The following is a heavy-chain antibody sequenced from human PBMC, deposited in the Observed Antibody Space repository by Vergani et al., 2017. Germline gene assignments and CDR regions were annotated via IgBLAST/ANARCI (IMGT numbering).Heavy chain of an antibody. CDR3: ARVHVAGAPLFDY. J-gene: IGHJ4*02. CDR2: IWYDGSNK. D-gene: IGHD6-19*01. CDR1: GFTFSSYG. V-gene: IGHV3-33*01. Sequence: QVQLVESGGGVVQPGRSLRLSCAASGFTFSSYGMHWVRQAPGKGLEWVAVIWYDGSNKYYADSVKGRFTISRDNSKNTLYLQMNSLRAEDTAVYYRARVHVAGAPLFDYWGQGTLVTVSS.